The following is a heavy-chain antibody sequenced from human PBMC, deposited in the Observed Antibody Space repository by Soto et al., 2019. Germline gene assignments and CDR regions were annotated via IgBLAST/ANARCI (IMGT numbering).Heavy chain of an antibody. D-gene: IGHD1-26*01. Sequence: GSLRLSCAASGFTFSSYGMHWVRQAPGKGLEWVSSISSSSRYIFYADSVKGRFTISRDNARNSLSLQMNSLRAEDTAVYYCARDRFGGSYHFDLWGQGTLVTVSS. CDR1: GFTFSSYG. CDR3: ARDRFGGSYHFDL. J-gene: IGHJ4*02. CDR2: ISSSSRYI. V-gene: IGHV3-21*01.